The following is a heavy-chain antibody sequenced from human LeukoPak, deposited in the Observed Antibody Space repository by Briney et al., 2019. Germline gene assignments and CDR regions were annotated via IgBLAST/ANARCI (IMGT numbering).Heavy chain of an antibody. V-gene: IGHV4-39*01. Sequence: SETLSLTCTVSGGSISSISYYWGCIPQPPGKGLEWIENIFYSGNTYYNPSLKSRVTISVDTSKSLFSLNLNSVTAADTAVYYCARQSRYYDSSGYYGTYFDYWGQGILVTVSS. D-gene: IGHD3-22*01. CDR1: GGSISSISYY. J-gene: IGHJ4*02. CDR2: IFYSGNT. CDR3: ARQSRYYDSSGYYGTYFDY.